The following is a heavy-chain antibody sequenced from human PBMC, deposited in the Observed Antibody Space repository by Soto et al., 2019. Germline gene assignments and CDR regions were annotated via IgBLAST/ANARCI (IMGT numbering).Heavy chain of an antibody. D-gene: IGHD3-22*01. CDR3: ARDRSVKSYYYDSSVPYCYGMDV. CDR1: AGTFSSYG. V-gene: IGHV1-69*01. J-gene: IGHJ6*02. Sequence: QVQLVQSGAEVKKPGSSVKVSCKASAGTFSSYGISWVRQAPGQGLEWMGGIRPIFGTPNYAQKFQGRVTIPADESTSTGYMELSSLTSEDTAVYYCARDRSVKSYYYDSSVPYCYGMDVWGQGTTVTVSS. CDR2: IRPIFGTP.